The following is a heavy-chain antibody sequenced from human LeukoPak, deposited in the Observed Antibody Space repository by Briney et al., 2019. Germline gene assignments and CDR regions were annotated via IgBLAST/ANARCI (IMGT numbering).Heavy chain of an antibody. D-gene: IGHD5-18*01. V-gene: IGHV3-23*01. J-gene: IGHJ4*02. CDR2: ISGSGGST. Sequence: QSGGSLRLSCAASGFTFSSYAMSWVRQAPGKGLEWVSAISGSGGSTYYADSVKGRFTISRDNSKNTLYLQMNSLRAEDTAVYYCAKGKRGYSYGATVDYWGQGTLVTVSS. CDR1: GFTFSSYA. CDR3: AKGKRGYSYGATVDY.